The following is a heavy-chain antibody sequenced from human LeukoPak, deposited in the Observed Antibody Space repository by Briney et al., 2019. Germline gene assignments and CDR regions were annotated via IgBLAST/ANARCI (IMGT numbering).Heavy chain of an antibody. CDR1: GGSFSGYY. J-gene: IGHJ4*02. Sequence: PSETLSLTCAVYGGSFSGYYWSWIRQPPGEGLEWIGEINHSGSTNYNPSLKSRVTISVDTSKNQFFLKLSSVTGADTAVYYCARVRSAYGLAEDFDYWGQGTPVTVSS. CDR3: ARVRSAYGLAEDFDY. V-gene: IGHV4-34*01. D-gene: IGHD3-3*01. CDR2: INHSGST.